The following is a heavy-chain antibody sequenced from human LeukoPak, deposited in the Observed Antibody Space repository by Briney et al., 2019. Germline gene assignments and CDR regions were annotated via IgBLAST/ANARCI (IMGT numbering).Heavy chain of an antibody. CDR3: ARGHVGSYAYYYYGMDV. J-gene: IGHJ6*02. CDR1: GGSFSGYY. CDR2: INHSGST. V-gene: IGHV4-34*01. Sequence: SETLSLTCAVYGGSFSGYYWSWIRQPPGKGLEWIGEINHSGSTSYNPSLKSRVTISEDTSKNQFSLKLSSVTAADTAVYYCARGHVGSYAYYYYGMDVWGQGTTVTVSS. D-gene: IGHD1-26*01.